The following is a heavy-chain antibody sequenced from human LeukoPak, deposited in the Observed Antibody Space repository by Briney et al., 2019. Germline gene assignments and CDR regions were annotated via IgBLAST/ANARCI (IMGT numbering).Heavy chain of an antibody. CDR3: ARDKYCGGNCYPYYGMDV. J-gene: IGHJ6*02. V-gene: IGHV4-31*03. CDR2: IYYSGST. D-gene: IGHD2-21*02. Sequence: SETLSLTCTVSGGSIRSSYYYWGWIRQPPGKGLEWIGYIYYSGSTYYNPSLKSRVTISVDTSKNQFSLKLSSVTAADTAVYYCARDKYCGGNCYPYYGMDVWGQGTTVTVSS. CDR1: GGSIRSSYYY.